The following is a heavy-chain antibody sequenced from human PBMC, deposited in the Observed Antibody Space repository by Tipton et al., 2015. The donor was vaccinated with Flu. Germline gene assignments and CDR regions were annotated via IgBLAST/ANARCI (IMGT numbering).Heavy chain of an antibody. J-gene: IGHJ4*02. Sequence: TLSLTCTVSGGSISSGGYYWSWIRQHPGKGLEWIGYIYYSGSTYYNPSLKSRVTISVDTSKNQFSLKLSSVTAADTAVYYCARVVGATPHYFDYWGRGTLVTVSS. CDR3: ARVVGATPHYFDY. V-gene: IGHV4-31*03. CDR1: GGSISSGGYY. CDR2: IYYSGST. D-gene: IGHD1-26*01.